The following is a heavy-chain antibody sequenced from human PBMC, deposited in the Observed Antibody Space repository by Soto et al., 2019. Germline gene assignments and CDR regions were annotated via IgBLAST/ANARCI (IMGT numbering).Heavy chain of an antibody. CDR3: TTGTQNFDY. D-gene: IGHD3-10*01. CDR1: GFTFTTRA. CDR2: ISASGGTT. V-gene: IGHV3-23*01. Sequence: EVQLLESGGGLVQPGGSLRLSCATSGFTFTTRAMSWVRQAPGKGLQWVSGISASGGTTYYADSVKGRLTISRVNSKNMLYLLMTSLRDDDTAVYYCTTGTQNFDYWGRGTRVTVSS. J-gene: IGHJ4*02.